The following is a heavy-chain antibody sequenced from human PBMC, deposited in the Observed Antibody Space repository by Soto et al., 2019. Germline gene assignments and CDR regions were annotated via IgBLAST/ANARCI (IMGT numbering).Heavy chain of an antibody. CDR3: ARNGSYYDFWSGYYFGGGMDV. CDR2: INHSGST. CDR1: GGSFSGYY. D-gene: IGHD3-3*01. J-gene: IGHJ6*02. V-gene: IGHV4-34*01. Sequence: SETLSLTCAVYGGSFSGYYWSWIRQPPAQGLEWIGEINHSGSTNYNPSLKSRVTISVDTSKNQFSLKLSSVTAADTAVYYCARNGSYYDFWSGYYFGGGMDVWGQGTTVTVSS.